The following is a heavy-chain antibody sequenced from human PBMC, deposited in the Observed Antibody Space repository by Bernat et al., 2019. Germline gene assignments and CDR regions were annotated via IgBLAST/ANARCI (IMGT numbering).Heavy chain of an antibody. D-gene: IGHD6-13*01. V-gene: IGHV3-43*02. CDR3: AKDPAAGNDLDY. J-gene: IGHJ4*02. Sequence: EVQLVESGGGVVQPGGSLRLSCAASGFTFDDYAMHWVRQAPGKVLEWVSLISGDGGSTYYADSVKGRFTISRDNSKNSLYLQMNSLRTEDTALYYCAKDPAAGNDLDYWGQGTLVTVSS. CDR2: ISGDGGST. CDR1: GFTFDDYA.